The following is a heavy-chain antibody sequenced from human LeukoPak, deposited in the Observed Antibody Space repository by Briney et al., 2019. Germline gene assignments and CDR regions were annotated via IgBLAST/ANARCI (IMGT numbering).Heavy chain of an antibody. CDR2: IRSKANSYAT. Sequence: PGGSLRLSCAASGFTFSGPAMHWVRQASGKGLEWVGRIRSKANSYATAYAASVKGRFTISRDDSKNTAYLQMNSLKTEDTAVYYCTSRHVVPAALVEFDPWGQGTLVTVSS. D-gene: IGHD2-2*01. J-gene: IGHJ5*02. CDR3: TSRHVVPAALVEFDP. CDR1: GFTFSGPA. V-gene: IGHV3-73*01.